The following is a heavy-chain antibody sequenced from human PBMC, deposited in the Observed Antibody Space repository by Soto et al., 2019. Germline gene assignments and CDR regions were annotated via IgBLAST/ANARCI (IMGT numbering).Heavy chain of an antibody. V-gene: IGHV4-39*01. CDR2: IHYGGNA. J-gene: IGHJ4*02. D-gene: IGHD2-21*02. CDR3: ARVNVTLDL. CDR1: GGSVNTYNLF. Sequence: QLQLQESGPGLVGPSETLSLTCTVSGGSVNTYNLFWAWVRQPPGKGLEWIATIHYGGNAYYSPSLTTRVTISRDTAKTRVSLELRSVTAADTAVYYCARVNVTLDLWGQGTLVTVSP.